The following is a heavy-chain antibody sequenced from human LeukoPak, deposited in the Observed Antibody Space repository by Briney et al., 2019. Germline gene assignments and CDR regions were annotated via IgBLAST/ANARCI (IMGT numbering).Heavy chain of an antibody. D-gene: IGHD2-21*01. CDR2: ITHSGNT. V-gene: IGHV4-38-2*01. Sequence: PSETLSLTCAVSGCSISSTYYGAWIRQTPGKGLEWIATITHSGNTYYISSLESRLTISLDTSKRHFSLRLTSVTAADTAVYYCARINAPVATFDYWGLGTLVAVSS. CDR1: GCSISSTYY. CDR3: ARINAPVATFDY. J-gene: IGHJ4*02.